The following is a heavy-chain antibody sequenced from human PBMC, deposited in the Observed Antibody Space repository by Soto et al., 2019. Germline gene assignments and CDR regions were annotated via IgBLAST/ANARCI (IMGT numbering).Heavy chain of an antibody. CDR2: VYYSENT. Sequence: SETLSLTWTVSGASISSSTYYWGCIRQPPGKGLEWIGSVYYSENTYYNPSLKSRVTISVDTSKNLFSLKLTSVTAADTAMYYCAISLFIWTSHDTFIISGPGIIVSVS. D-gene: IGHD3-9*01. CDR3: AISLFIWTSHDTFII. V-gene: IGHV4-39*02. CDR1: GASISSSTYY. J-gene: IGHJ3*02.